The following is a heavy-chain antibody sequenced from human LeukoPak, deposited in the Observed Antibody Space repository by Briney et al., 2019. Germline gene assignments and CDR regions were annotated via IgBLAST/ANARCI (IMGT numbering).Heavy chain of an antibody. Sequence: GGSLRLSCAASGFTFSSYSMNWVRQAPGKGLEWVSYISSSGSPISYADSVKGRFTISRDNAKNSLYLQMNSLRAEDTAVYYCARLTLFPVAGDGGWYWGQGTLVTVSS. CDR1: GFTFSSYS. V-gene: IGHV3-48*04. J-gene: IGHJ4*02. CDR3: ARLTLFPVAGDGGWY. CDR2: ISSSGSPI. D-gene: IGHD6-19*01.